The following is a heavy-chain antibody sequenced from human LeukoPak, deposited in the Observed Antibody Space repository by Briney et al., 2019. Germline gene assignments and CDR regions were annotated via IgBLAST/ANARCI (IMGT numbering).Heavy chain of an antibody. V-gene: IGHV3-53*01. CDR1: GSTFSSYG. J-gene: IGHJ4*02. CDR3: ARDTSLDY. Sequence: GGSLRLSCAASGSTFSSYGMNWVRQAPGKGLEWVSVIYSGGSTYYADSVKGRFTISRDNSKNTLYLQMNSLRAEDTAVYYCARDTSLDYWGQGTLVTVSS. CDR2: IYSGGST. D-gene: IGHD2-2*01.